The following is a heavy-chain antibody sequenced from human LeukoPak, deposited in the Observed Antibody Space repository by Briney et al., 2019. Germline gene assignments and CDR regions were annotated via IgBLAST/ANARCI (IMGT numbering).Heavy chain of an antibody. V-gene: IGHV3-43*01. Sequence: PGGSLRLSCAASGFTFDDYTMHWVRQAPGKGLEWVSLISWDGGSTYYADSVKGRFTISRDNAKNSLYLQMNSLRAEDTAVYYCAREVGSYDAVTWGQGTLVTVSS. CDR3: AREVGSYDAVT. J-gene: IGHJ5*02. D-gene: IGHD1-26*01. CDR1: GFTFDDYT. CDR2: ISWDGGST.